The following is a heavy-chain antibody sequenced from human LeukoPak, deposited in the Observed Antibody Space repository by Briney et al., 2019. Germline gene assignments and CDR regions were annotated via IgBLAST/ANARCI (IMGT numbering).Heavy chain of an antibody. D-gene: IGHD1-26*01. CDR3: AKDHRRLTIVGATTHFDY. V-gene: IGHV3-30*02. J-gene: IGHJ4*02. CDR1: GFTFSSYG. CDR2: IRYDGSNK. Sequence: GGSLRLSCAASGFTFSSYGMHWVRQAPRKGLEWVAFIRYDGSNKYYADSVKGRFTISRDNSKNTLYLQMNSLRAEDTAVYYCAKDHRRLTIVGATTHFDYWGQGTLVTVSS.